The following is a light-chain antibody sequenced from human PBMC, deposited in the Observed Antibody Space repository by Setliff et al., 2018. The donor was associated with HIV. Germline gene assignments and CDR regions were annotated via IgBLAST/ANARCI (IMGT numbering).Light chain of an antibody. CDR2: QAT. Sequence: QSALTQPASVSGSPGQSITISCTGTSSDIGRYNLVSWYQQYPGKAPKLMIYQATKRPSGVSNRFSGSKSGNVASLTISGLQAEDEADYYCCSNTGSNTVVFGTGTKVTVL. CDR3: CSNTGSNTVV. V-gene: IGLV2-23*01. J-gene: IGLJ1*01. CDR1: SSDIGRYNL.